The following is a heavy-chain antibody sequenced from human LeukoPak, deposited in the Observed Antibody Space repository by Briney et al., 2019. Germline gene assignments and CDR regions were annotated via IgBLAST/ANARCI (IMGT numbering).Heavy chain of an antibody. V-gene: IGHV3-23*01. CDR2: ISGSGGST. J-gene: IGHJ4*02. CDR3: AKPSEEGYGFDY. CDR1: GFTFSSYA. Sequence: GGSLRLSCAASGFTFSSYAMSWVRQAPGKGLEWVSSISGSGGSTYYADSVKGRFTISRDNSRNTLYLQMNSLRAEDTAVYYCAKPSEEGYGFDYWGQGTLIAVSS. D-gene: IGHD5-12*01.